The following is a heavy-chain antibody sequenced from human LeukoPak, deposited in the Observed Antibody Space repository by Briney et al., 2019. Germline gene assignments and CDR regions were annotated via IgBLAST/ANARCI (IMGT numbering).Heavy chain of an antibody. V-gene: IGHV4-59*01. D-gene: IGHD3-3*01. Sequence: PSETLSLTCTVSGGSISSYYWSWTRQPPGKGLEWTGYIYYSGSTNYNPSLKSRVTISVDTSKNQFSLKLSSVTAADTAVYYCARGRITIFGVVWGGFDYWGQGTLVTVSS. CDR1: GGSISSYY. CDR3: ARGRITIFGVVWGGFDY. CDR2: IYYSGST. J-gene: IGHJ4*02.